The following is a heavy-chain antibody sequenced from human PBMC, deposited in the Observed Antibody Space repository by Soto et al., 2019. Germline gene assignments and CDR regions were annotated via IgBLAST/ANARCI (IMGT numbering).Heavy chain of an antibody. J-gene: IGHJ6*02. CDR1: GYTFTSYY. V-gene: IGHV1-46*01. D-gene: IGHD2-21*02. CDR2: INPSGGST. CDR3: ARGLGVVTAIQTLDV. Sequence: ASVKVSCKASGYTFTSYYMHWVRQAPGQGLEWMGIINPSGGSTSYAQKFQGRVTMTRDTSTSTVHMELSSLRSEDTAVYYCARGLGVVTAIQTLDVWGQGTTVTVSS.